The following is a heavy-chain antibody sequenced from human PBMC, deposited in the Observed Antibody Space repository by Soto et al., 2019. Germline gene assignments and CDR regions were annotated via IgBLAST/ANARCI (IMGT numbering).Heavy chain of an antibody. CDR1: GFTFSNYA. CDR3: ARRGYTYGYVDF. D-gene: IGHD5-18*01. CDR2: ITGDGGYT. Sequence: LSLTCAASGFTFSNYAMSWVRQAPGQGLEWVSAITGDGGYTYYADSLKGRFTISRDNSENTLYLQMNSLRAEDTAVYYCARRGYTYGYVDFWGQGTLVTVSS. V-gene: IGHV3-23*01. J-gene: IGHJ4*02.